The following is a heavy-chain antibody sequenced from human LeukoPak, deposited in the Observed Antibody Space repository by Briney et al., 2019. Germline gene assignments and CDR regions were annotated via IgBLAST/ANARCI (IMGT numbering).Heavy chain of an antibody. Sequence: GGSLRLSCAASGFSFSRYGMHWVRQSPGKGLEWVTFITSDGSEKYYADSVKGRFTISRDNSKHTLYLQLSNLRAEDTAVYYCARDQTTNYGDYVGYFDHWGQGTLVTVSS. CDR2: ITSDGSEK. CDR1: GFSFSRYG. CDR3: ARDQTTNYGDYVGYFDH. J-gene: IGHJ4*02. D-gene: IGHD4-17*01. V-gene: IGHV3-30*19.